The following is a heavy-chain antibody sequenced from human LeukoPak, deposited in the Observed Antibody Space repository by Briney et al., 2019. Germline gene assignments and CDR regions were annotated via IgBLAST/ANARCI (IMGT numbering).Heavy chain of an antibody. CDR2: ISGSGGST. Sequence: PGGSLRLSCAASGFTFSSYAMSWVRQDPGKGLEWVSGISGSGGSTYYADSVKGRFTISRDNSKNTLYLQMNSLRAEDTAVYYCAKGTYCSGGSCYSRWLDYWVQGTLVTVSS. J-gene: IGHJ4*02. CDR1: GFTFSSYA. CDR3: AKGTYCSGGSCYSRWLDY. V-gene: IGHV3-23*01. D-gene: IGHD2-15*01.